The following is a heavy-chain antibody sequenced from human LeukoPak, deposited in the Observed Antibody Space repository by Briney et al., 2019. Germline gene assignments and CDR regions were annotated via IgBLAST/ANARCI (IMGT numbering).Heavy chain of an antibody. V-gene: IGHV3-53*01. J-gene: IGHJ1*01. CDR2: IFSDGTT. CDR1: GFTVSSNY. Sequence: GGSLRLSCAASGFTVSSNYMSWVRQAPGKGLEWVSVIFSDGTTYYADSVKGRFTISRDNSKNTLYLQMNSLRGDDMAVYYCARDVYCSGGSCYQHWGQGTLVTVSS. D-gene: IGHD2-15*01. CDR3: ARDVYCSGGSCYQH.